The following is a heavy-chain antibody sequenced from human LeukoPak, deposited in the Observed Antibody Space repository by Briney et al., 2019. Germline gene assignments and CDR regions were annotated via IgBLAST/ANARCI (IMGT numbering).Heavy chain of an antibody. CDR1: DGSIRSDDYY. D-gene: IGHD4-23*01. J-gene: IGHJ4*02. CDR2: IYYSGST. Sequence: SETLSLTCSVSDGSIRSDDYYWSWIRQPPGKGLEWIGWIYYSGSTYYSPSLRSRVNISVDTSKKQFSLRLSSVTAADTAVYYCARAVTVGYDYDYWGQGTLVTVSS. CDR3: ARAVTVGYDYDY. V-gene: IGHV4-30-4*01.